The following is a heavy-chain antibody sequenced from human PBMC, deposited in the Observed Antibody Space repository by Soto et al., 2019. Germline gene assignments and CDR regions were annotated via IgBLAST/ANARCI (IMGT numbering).Heavy chain of an antibody. CDR1: GGSFSDYY. CDR2: IHLSGRV. J-gene: IGHJ5*02. Sequence: QVQLQQWGSGLLKPSETLSLTCAIYGGSFSDYYWHWIRQSPGKGLEWIGEIHLSGRVNFTPSVKSRTSLSMDTSRNQFFLTLRSVTAADTAVYFCARTPTRGASAWLDPWGRGHLVTVSS. CDR3: ARTPTRGASAWLDP. V-gene: IGHV4-34*01. D-gene: IGHD1-26*01.